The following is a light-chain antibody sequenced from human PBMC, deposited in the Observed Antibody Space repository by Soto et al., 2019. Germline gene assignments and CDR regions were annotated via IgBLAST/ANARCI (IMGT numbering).Light chain of an antibody. CDR1: QSISTY. Sequence: DIQMTQSPSSLSASIGDIITITCRASQSISTYLNWYQQKPGKAPKLLIYGASTLQNGVPSRFSGSGSATVYTLPMSGLQPEDFSTYYCQQSFITPPLTFGGGTKVEMK. CDR2: GAS. J-gene: IGKJ4*01. V-gene: IGKV1-39*01. CDR3: QQSFITPPLT.